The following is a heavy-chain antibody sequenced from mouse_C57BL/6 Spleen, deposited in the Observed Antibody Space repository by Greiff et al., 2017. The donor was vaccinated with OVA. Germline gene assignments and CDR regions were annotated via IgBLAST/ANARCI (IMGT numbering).Heavy chain of an antibody. CDR3: ERLGTLYYFDY. CDR2: IDPSDSET. J-gene: IGHJ2*01. D-gene: IGHD3-1*01. Sequence: QVQLQQPGAELVRPGSSVKLSCKASGYTFTSYWMHWVKQRPIQGLEWIGNIDPSDSETHYNQQFKDKATVTVDKTSSTAYMQLSSLTSEDYAVDYCERLGTLYYFDYWGKGTTRTVSA. V-gene: IGHV1-52*01. CDR1: GYTFTSYW.